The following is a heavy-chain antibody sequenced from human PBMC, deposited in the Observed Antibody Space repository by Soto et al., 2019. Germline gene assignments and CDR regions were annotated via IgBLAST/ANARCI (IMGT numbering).Heavy chain of an antibody. V-gene: IGHV4-39*01. D-gene: IGHD2-15*01. CDR3: ARHEPCVVSGGSCYSGIGFDP. Sequence: QLQLQESGPGLVKPSETLSLTCTVSGGSISSSSYYWGWIRQPPGKGLEWIGSIYYSGSTYYNPSLKSRVTISVDTSKNQFSLKLSSVTAADTAVYYCARHEPCVVSGGSCYSGIGFDPWGQGTLVTVSS. J-gene: IGHJ5*02. CDR2: IYYSGST. CDR1: GGSISSSSYY.